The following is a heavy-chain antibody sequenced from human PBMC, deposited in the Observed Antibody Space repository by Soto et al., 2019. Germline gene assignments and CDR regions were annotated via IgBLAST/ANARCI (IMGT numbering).Heavy chain of an antibody. J-gene: IGHJ3*02. CDR1: GFTFSSYS. CDR3: ARGFGNYDAFDI. Sequence: GRSQRLHFAASGFTFSSYSLTLVRQAPGKGLEWVSYISSSSSTIYYADPVKGRFTISRDNAKNSLYLQMNSLRAEDTAVYYCARGFGNYDAFDIWGQGTMVTVSS. D-gene: IGHD4-4*01. V-gene: IGHV3-48*01. CDR2: ISSSSSTI.